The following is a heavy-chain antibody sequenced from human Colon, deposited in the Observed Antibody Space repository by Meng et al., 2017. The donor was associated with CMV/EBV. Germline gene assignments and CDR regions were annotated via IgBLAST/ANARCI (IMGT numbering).Heavy chain of an antibody. D-gene: IGHD1-26*01. J-gene: IGHJ4*02. Sequence: QGQLQQWGAGLLKPSETLSLPCAVYGGSFSGYYWSWIRQPPGKGLEWIGEINHSGSTNYNPSLKSRVTISVDTSKNQFSLKLSSVTAADTAVYYCVRGGAPRRPPGARWGQGTLVTVSS. CDR2: INHSGST. CDR1: GGSFSGYY. CDR3: VRGGAPRRPPGAR. V-gene: IGHV4-34*01.